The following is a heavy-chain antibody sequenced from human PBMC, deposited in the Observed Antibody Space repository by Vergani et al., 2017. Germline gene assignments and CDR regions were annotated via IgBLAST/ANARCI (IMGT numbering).Heavy chain of an antibody. Sequence: QVQLQQWGAGLLKPSETLSLTCAVYGGSFSGYYWGWIRQPPGKGLEWIGSIYYSGSTYYNPSLKSRVTISVDTSKNQFSLKLSSVTAADTAVYYCARGLTVTYVILVYYFDYWGQGTLVTVSS. CDR3: ARGLTVTYVILVYYFDY. CDR1: GGSFSGYY. J-gene: IGHJ4*02. CDR2: IYYSGST. V-gene: IGHV4-34*01. D-gene: IGHD4-17*01.